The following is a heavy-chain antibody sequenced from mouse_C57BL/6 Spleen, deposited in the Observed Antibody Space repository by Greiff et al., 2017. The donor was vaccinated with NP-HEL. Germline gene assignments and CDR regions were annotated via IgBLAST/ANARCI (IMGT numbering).Heavy chain of an antibody. CDR3: ARYYDYDGRYFDV. V-gene: IGHV1-7*01. J-gene: IGHJ1*03. D-gene: IGHD2-4*01. Sequence: VQLQQSGAELAKPGASVKLSCKASGYTFTSYWMHWVKQRPGQGLEWIGYINPSSGYTKYNQKFKDKATLAADKSSSTAYMQLSSLTYEDSAVYYCARYYDYDGRYFDVWGTGTTVTVSS. CDR1: GYTFTSYW. CDR2: INPSSGYT.